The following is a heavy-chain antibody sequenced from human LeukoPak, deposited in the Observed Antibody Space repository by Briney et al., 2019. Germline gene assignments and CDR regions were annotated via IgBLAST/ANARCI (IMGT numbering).Heavy chain of an antibody. D-gene: IGHD2-2*01. CDR3: ARQTIVVVEVGWFDP. CDR1: GGSISSSSYY. CDR2: IYYSEST. Sequence: KPSETLSLTCTVSGGSISSSSYYWGWIRQPPGKGLEWIGRIYYSESTHYNPSLKSRVTISVDTSKNQFSLRLSSVTAADTAVYYCARQTIVVVEVGWFDPWGQGTLVTVSS. J-gene: IGHJ5*02. V-gene: IGHV4-39*01.